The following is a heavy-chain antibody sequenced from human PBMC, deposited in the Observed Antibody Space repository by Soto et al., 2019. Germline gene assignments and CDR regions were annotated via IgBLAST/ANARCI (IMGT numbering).Heavy chain of an antibody. CDR2: IHYSGRT. V-gene: IGHV4-39*01. CDR3: ARRAHCSSTSCYGLGYYYYGMDV. J-gene: IGHJ6*02. Sequence: SETLSLTCTVSGGSISSSSYYWGWIRQPPGKGLEWIGSIHYSGRTYYNPSLKGRVTISVDTSKNQFSLKLSSVTAADTAVYYCARRAHCSSTSCYGLGYYYYGMDVWGQGTTVTVSS. CDR1: GGSISSSSYY. D-gene: IGHD2-2*01.